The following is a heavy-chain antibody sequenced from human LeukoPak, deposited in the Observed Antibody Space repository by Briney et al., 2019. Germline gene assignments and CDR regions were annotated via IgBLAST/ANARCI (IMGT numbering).Heavy chain of an antibody. CDR2: IYTSGST. V-gene: IGHV4-4*07. J-gene: IGHJ6*03. CDR3: ARDVRRSSSSSNSYYYYMDV. CDR1: GGSISNYY. Sequence: SETLSLTCTVSGGSISNYYWSWIRQPAGKGLEWIGRIYTSGSTNYNPSLKSRFTMSVDTSKNQFSLKLDSVTAADTAVYYCARDVRRSSSSSNSYYYYMDVWGKGTTVTVSS. D-gene: IGHD6-6*01.